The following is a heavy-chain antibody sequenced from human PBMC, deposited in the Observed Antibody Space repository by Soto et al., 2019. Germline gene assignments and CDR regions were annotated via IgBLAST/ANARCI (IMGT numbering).Heavy chain of an antibody. J-gene: IGHJ3*01. CDR3: ARGGLYGDLPGRTSDAFDL. D-gene: IGHD4-17*01. V-gene: IGHV3-21*01. Sequence: VQLEESGGGLVKPGWSLRLSGAASGFAFSSYNMNWVRQAPGKGLEWVSSISPTGTFMNSADSLKYRFSITRDNAKKSLYLQMNSLRVEDTGVYYCARGGLYGDLPGRTSDAFDLWGPGTMVTVSS. CDR1: GFAFSSYN. CDR2: ISPTGTFM.